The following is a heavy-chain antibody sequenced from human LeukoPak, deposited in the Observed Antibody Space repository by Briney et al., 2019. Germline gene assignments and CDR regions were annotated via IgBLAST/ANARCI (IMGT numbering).Heavy chain of an antibody. V-gene: IGHV4-39*01. D-gene: IGHD3-3*01. CDR3: ARTTWSGTDAYDY. Sequence: PSETLSLTCTVSGGSISSSSYYWGWIRQPPGKGLEWIGSIYYSGSTYYNPSLKSRVTISVDTSKNQFSLKLSSVTAADTAVYYCARTTWSGTDAYDYWGQGTLVTVSS. CDR2: IYYSGST. J-gene: IGHJ4*02. CDR1: GGSISSSSYY.